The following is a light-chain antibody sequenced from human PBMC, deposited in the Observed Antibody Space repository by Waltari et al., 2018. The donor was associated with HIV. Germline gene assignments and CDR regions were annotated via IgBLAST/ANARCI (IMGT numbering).Light chain of an antibody. CDR2: DDS. Sequence: QSILTQPPPVSAAPGQRVTISCSGSRSNICNHYVSWYQQLPETAPKLLIYDDSERPSGVPGRFSASKSDMSATLVITGLRTEDEADYYCGAWDSTLGAFVFGGGTYITVL. V-gene: IGLV1-51*01. CDR3: GAWDSTLGAFV. J-gene: IGLJ1*01. CDR1: RSNICNHY.